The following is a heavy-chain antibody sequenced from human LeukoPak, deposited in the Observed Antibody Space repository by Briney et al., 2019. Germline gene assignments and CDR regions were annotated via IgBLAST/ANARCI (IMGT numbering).Heavy chain of an antibody. CDR1: GFTFSNYG. CDR3: ASTTDILGYCSSTSCAFDY. Sequence: GGSLRLSCAASGFTFSNYGMSWVRQAPGKGLGWVSAISSSSSYIYYADSVKGRFTISRDNAKNSLYLQMNSLRAEDTAVYYCASTTDILGYCSSTSCAFDYWGQGTLVTVSS. CDR2: ISSSSSYI. J-gene: IGHJ4*02. V-gene: IGHV3-21*01. D-gene: IGHD2-2*01.